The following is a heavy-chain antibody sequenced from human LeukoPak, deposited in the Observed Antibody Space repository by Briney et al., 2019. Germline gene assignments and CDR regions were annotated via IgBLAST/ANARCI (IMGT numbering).Heavy chain of an antibody. Sequence: GASVKVSCKVSGYTLTELSMHWVRQAPGKGLEWMGGFDPEDGETIYAQKFQGRVTMTEDTSTDTAYMELSSLRSEDTAVYYCARDLYGDQGLDAFDIWGQGTMVTVSS. CDR2: FDPEDGET. V-gene: IGHV1-24*01. D-gene: IGHD4-17*01. CDR1: GYTLTELS. CDR3: ARDLYGDQGLDAFDI. J-gene: IGHJ3*02.